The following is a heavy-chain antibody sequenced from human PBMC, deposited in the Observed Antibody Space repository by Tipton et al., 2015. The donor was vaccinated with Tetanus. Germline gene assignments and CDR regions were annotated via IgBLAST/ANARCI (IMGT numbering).Heavy chain of an antibody. Sequence: TLSLTCTVSGGSVRSGDYQWNWIRQPPGKGLEWLAYISYSGSTNSNYALKSRITISRDTSKNQISLKLTSVTAADTAVYYCARANYNFPKKGPFDSWGQGTRVIVSS. CDR2: ISYSGST. CDR3: ARANYNFPKKGPFDS. D-gene: IGHD3-3*01. V-gene: IGHV4-61*08. CDR1: GGSVRSGDYQ. J-gene: IGHJ4*02.